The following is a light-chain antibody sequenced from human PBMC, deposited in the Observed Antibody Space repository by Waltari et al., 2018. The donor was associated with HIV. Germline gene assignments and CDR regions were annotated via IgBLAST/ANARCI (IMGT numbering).Light chain of an antibody. CDR1: QRVSSN. CDR2: GAS. CDR3: QQYDNWPLT. V-gene: IGKV3-15*01. Sequence: EIVMTQSPATLSVSPGERATLSCRASQRVSSNLAWYQQKLGKAPRLLIYGASTRATGIPASFIGSGSGTEFTLTISSLQSEDFAVYYCQQYDNWPLTFGQGTKLEIK. J-gene: IGKJ2*01.